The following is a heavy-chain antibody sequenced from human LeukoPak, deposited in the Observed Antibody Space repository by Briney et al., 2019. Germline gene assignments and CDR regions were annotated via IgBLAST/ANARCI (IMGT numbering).Heavy chain of an antibody. V-gene: IGHV3-23*01. J-gene: IGHJ4*02. D-gene: IGHD5-18*01. Sequence: PGGSLRVSCVASGFIFSGYAMGWVRQAPGKGLEWVPTIIGSGGATYYADSVKGRFTISRDNSKNTLYLQMNSLRAGDTAVYYCAKLIGYNYIFDYWGQGTLVTVSS. CDR1: GFIFSGYA. CDR3: AKLIGYNYIFDY. CDR2: IIGSGGAT.